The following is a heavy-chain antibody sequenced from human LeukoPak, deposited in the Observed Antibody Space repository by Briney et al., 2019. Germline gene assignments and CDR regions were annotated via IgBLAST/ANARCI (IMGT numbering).Heavy chain of an antibody. V-gene: IGHV5-51*01. J-gene: IGHJ4*02. Sequence: GESLKISCRASGNSFSTNWIGWVRQMPGKGLEWMGVIYPGDSDTRYSPSFQGQVTMSADKSIRTAYLQWSSLKASDSAMYYCGRGGYSGYEFDCWGQGTLVTVSS. D-gene: IGHD5-12*01. CDR3: GRGGYSGYEFDC. CDR1: GNSFSTNW. CDR2: IYPGDSDT.